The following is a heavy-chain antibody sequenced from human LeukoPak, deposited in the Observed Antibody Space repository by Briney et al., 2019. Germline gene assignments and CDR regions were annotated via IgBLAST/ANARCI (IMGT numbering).Heavy chain of an antibody. CDR1: GFTFSSNY. Sequence: QPGGSLRLSCAASGFTFSSNYMSWVRQAPGKGLEWVSVIYSGGSTYYADSVKGRFTISRDNSKNTLYLQVNGLRDEDTPMYYFLSSSASYAYFLNWGQGTLVTVSS. CDR2: IYSGGST. V-gene: IGHV3-53*01. D-gene: IGHD1-26*01. CDR3: LSSSASYAYFLN. J-gene: IGHJ1*01.